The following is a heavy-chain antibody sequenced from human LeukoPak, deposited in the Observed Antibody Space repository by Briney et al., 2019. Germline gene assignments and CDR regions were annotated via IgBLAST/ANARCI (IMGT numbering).Heavy chain of an antibody. Sequence: GGSLRLSCAASGFTFSSYGMSWVRQAPGKGLEWVSYISSSSSTIYYADSVKGRFTISRDNAKNSLYLQMQSLRAEDTAFYYCATNPPGIAVAGNGNFDNWGQGTLVTVSS. CDR1: GFTFSSYG. CDR2: ISSSSSTI. CDR3: ATNPPGIAVAGNGNFDN. J-gene: IGHJ4*02. V-gene: IGHV3-48*04. D-gene: IGHD6-19*01.